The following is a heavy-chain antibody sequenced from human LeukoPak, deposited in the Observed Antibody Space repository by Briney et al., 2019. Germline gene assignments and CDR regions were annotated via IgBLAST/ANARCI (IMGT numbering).Heavy chain of an antibody. CDR2: IYYSGST. Sequence: SETLSLTCTVSGGSISSYYWSWIRQPPGKGLEWIGYIYYSGSTNYNPSLKSRVTISVDTSKNQFSLKLSSVTAADTAMYYCARHEWVGYDKALGYWGQGTLVTVSS. V-gene: IGHV4-59*01. D-gene: IGHD5-12*01. CDR3: ARHEWVGYDKALGY. J-gene: IGHJ4*02. CDR1: GGSISSYY.